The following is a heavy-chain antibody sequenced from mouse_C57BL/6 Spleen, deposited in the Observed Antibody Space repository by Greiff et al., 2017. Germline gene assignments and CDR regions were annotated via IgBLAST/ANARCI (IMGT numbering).Heavy chain of an antibody. J-gene: IGHJ2*01. CDR1: GYTFTSYW. CDR2: IDPSDSYT. V-gene: IGHV1-59*01. CDR3: ARRATVAYFDY. D-gene: IGHD1-1*01. Sequence: QVQLQQPGAELVRPGTSVKLSCKASGYTFTSYWMHWVKQRPGQGLEWIGVIDPSDSYTNYNQKFKGKATLSVDTSSSTAYMQLSSLTSEDSAVYYCARRATVAYFDYWGQGTTLTVSS.